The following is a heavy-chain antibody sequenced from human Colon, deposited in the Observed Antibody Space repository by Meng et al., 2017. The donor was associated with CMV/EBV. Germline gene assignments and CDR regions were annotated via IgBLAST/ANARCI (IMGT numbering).Heavy chain of an antibody. J-gene: IGHJ5*02. CDR3: AKQPRAAAGNNWFDP. Sequence: GSLKISGAGSGFTFNDAHMDWVRQAPGKGLEWVGRSRYKAESYITDYAASVKGRFTVSRDDSKNSLYLQMNSLRAEDTAVYYCAKQPRAAAGNNWFDPWGQGTLVTVS. D-gene: IGHD6-13*01. V-gene: IGHV3-72*01. CDR1: GFTFNDAH. CDR2: SRYKAESYIT.